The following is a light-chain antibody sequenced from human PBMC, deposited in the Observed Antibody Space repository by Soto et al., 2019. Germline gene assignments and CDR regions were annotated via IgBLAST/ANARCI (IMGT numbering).Light chain of an antibody. V-gene: IGKV3-15*01. CDR2: GAS. CDR1: QSVSSN. Sequence: EIVMTQSPATLSVSPGERATLSCRASQSVSSNLAWYQQKPGQAPRLLIYGASTRATGIPARFSGSGSGTEFTFTFSGLQSEDFAVYYCQQYNNWPRTFGQGTKVDIK. CDR3: QQYNNWPRT. J-gene: IGKJ1*01.